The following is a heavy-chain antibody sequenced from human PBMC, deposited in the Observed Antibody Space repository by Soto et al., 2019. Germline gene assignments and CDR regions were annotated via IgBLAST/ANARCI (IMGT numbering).Heavy chain of an antibody. J-gene: IGHJ4*02. CDR2: IYSGDVT. CDR1: DFTVSDNY. Sequence: PGGSLRLSCAASDFTVSDNYMAWVRQAPGKGLEWVSIIYSGDVTYSSDSVKGRFTISRHNSKNTLYLQMNSMRAEDTAVYYCARFSDNSYFDYWGQGALVTVSS. CDR3: ARFSDNSYFDY. V-gene: IGHV3-53*04. D-gene: IGHD1-1*01.